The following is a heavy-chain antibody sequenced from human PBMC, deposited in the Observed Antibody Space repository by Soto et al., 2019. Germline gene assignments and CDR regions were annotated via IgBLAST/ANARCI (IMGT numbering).Heavy chain of an antibody. D-gene: IGHD2-8*01. CDR1: GYTFTSYG. Sequence: GASVKVSCKASGYTFTSYGISGVRQAPGQGLEWMGWISAYNGNTNYAQKLQGRVTMTTDTSTSTAYMELRSLRSDDTAVYYCARVGGGLTVYGAFDIWGQGTMVTVSS. J-gene: IGHJ3*02. CDR2: ISAYNGNT. CDR3: ARVGGGLTVYGAFDI. V-gene: IGHV1-18*01.